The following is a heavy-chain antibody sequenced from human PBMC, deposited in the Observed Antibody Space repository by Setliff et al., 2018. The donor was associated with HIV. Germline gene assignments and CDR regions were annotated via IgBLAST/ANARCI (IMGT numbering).Heavy chain of an antibody. CDR1: GGSISSNW. Sequence: SETLSLTCAVSGGSISSNWWSWIRQAPGKGLEWIGEIDHSGSTNYNPSLKSRVTISVDTSKNQFSLKLSSVTAADTAVYYCARQGDGYNLYHVYYFDYWGQGTLVTVSS. J-gene: IGHJ4*02. CDR3: ARQGDGYNLYHVYYFDY. CDR2: IDHSGST. D-gene: IGHD5-12*01. V-gene: IGHV4-4*02.